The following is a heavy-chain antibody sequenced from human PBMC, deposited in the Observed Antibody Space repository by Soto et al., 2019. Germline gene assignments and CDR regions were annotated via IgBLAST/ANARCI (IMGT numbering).Heavy chain of an antibody. V-gene: IGHV1-2*02. CDR1: GYTFTSYG. D-gene: IGHD3-22*01. J-gene: IGHJ4*02. CDR2: VHPDSGGT. Sequence: ASVKVSCKASGYTFTSYGIHWVRQSPGQGLQWVGWVHPDSGGTNVAQAFQDRVTMTADTSITTAYMDLARLRPDDTAIFYCARGAQGFFPVSGIYFYFDHWGQGTPVTVSS. CDR3: ARGAQGFFPVSGIYFYFDH.